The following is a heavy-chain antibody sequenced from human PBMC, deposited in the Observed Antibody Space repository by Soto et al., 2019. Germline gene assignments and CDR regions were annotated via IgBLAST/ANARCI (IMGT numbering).Heavy chain of an antibody. CDR2: IYTSGSN. Sequence: QVQLQESGPGLVKPSENLSLTCDVSGDSITGYYWSWIRQSAGKGLEWIGRIYTSGSNIYNPSLKSRVTMSADTSKNQFSLKMTSVTAADTAVYFCVRESGGGGYCNGGNCYGLDVWGQGTTVTVSS. V-gene: IGHV4-4*07. D-gene: IGHD2-15*01. J-gene: IGHJ6*02. CDR1: GDSITGYY. CDR3: VRESGGGGYCNGGNCYGLDV.